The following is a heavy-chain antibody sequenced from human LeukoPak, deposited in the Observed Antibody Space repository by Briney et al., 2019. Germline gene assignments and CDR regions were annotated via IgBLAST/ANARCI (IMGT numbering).Heavy chain of an antibody. CDR1: VGTFSIYA. CDR2: ISPIFDTA. V-gene: IGHV1-69*05. D-gene: IGHD2-2*01. CDR3: ARDLRRRYCSSTSCPNDAFDI. Sequence: GASVKVSFTSSVGTFSIYAIIWVRQGPGQGLEWMGGISPIFDTANYAQKFQGRVTITTDESTSTAYMELGSLRSEDTAVYYCARDLRRRYCSSTSCPNDAFDIWGQGTMVTVSS. J-gene: IGHJ3*02.